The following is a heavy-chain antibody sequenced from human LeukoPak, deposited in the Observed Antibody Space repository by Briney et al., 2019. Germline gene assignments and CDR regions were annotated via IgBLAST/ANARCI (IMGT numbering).Heavy chain of an antibody. J-gene: IGHJ6*02. Sequence: ASVKVSCKASGYTFTGYYMHWVRQAPGQGLEWMGWINPNSGGTNYAQKFQGRVTMTRDTSISTAYMELSRLRSGDTAVYYCARDDDIVVVPDYGMDVWGQGTTVTVSS. CDR2: INPNSGGT. V-gene: IGHV1-2*02. CDR3: ARDDDIVVVPDYGMDV. CDR1: GYTFTGYY. D-gene: IGHD2-2*01.